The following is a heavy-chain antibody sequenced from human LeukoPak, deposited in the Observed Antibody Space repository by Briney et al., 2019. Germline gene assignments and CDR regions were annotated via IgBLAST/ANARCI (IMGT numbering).Heavy chain of an antibody. V-gene: IGHV4-59*12. CDR1: GGSLSSYY. CDR3: ARDAATMVRGTPSLGAFDI. Sequence: SETLSLTCTVSGGSLSSYYWSWLRQPPGKGLEWIGYIYYSGSTSYNPSLKSRVTISVDTSKKQFSLKLISVTAADTAVYYCARDAATMVRGTPSLGAFDIWGQGTMVTVSS. J-gene: IGHJ3*02. CDR2: IYYSGST. D-gene: IGHD3-10*01.